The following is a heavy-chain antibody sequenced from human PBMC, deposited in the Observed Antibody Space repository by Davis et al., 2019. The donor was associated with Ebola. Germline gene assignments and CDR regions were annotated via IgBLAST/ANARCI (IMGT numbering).Heavy chain of an antibody. CDR1: GYSFTVDA. Sequence: AASVKVSCKASGYSFTVDAIHWVRQAPGQGLEWMGWINTSTGNRQYSEKFQGRVTITRDRDATTVYMEVSSLTSEDTAVYYCARDSYRGGWYSGMDYWGQGTLVTVSS. CDR3: ARDSYRGGWYSGMDY. J-gene: IGHJ4*02. V-gene: IGHV1-3*04. D-gene: IGHD6-19*01. CDR2: INTSTGNR.